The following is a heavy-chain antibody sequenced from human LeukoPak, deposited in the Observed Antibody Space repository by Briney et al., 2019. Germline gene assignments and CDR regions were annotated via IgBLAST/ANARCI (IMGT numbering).Heavy chain of an antibody. CDR2: IKQDGSAK. CDR1: GFTFNRYW. J-gene: IGHJ4*02. D-gene: IGHD3-22*01. CDR3: AKDFKDYYDSSGYSFDY. V-gene: IGHV3-7*03. Sequence: PGGSLRLSCAASGFTFNRYWMSWVRQAPGKELQWVANIKQDGSAKYYVDSVKGRFTISRDNAKNSLYLQMNSLRAEDTAVYYCAKDFKDYYDSSGYSFDYWGQGTLVTVSS.